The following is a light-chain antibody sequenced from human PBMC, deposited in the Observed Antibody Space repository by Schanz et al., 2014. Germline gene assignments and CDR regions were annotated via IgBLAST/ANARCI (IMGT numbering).Light chain of an antibody. V-gene: IGKV3-20*01. CDR1: QSVSSRY. CDR3: QQYGNSPPFT. CDR2: DAS. Sequence: EIVLTQSPGTLSLSPGERATLSCRASQSVSSRYLAWYQQTPGQAPRLLIYDASNRATGLPDRFSARGSGTDFTLTISRLEPEDFAVYYCQQYGNSPPFTFGQGTRLEIK. J-gene: IGKJ2*01.